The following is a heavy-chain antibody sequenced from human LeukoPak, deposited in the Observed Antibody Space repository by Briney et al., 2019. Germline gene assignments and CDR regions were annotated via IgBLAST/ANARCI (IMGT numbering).Heavy chain of an antibody. Sequence: GGSLRLSCAVSGFTFRNYWMSWVRQPPGKGPEWVAVISSSEDAKIYADSVKGRFTISRDNSKNTLYLQMDSLRYEDTALYYCAKEFSRRWSYWHFDLWGRGTLVSVSS. CDR1: GFTFRNYW. CDR3: AKEFSRRWSYWHFDL. CDR2: ISSSEDAK. D-gene: IGHD3-10*01. V-gene: IGHV3-30*18. J-gene: IGHJ2*01.